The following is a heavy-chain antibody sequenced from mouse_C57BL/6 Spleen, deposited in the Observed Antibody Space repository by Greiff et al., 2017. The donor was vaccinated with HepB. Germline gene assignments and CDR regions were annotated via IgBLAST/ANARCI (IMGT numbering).Heavy chain of an antibody. CDR1: GFTFSDYG. V-gene: IGHV5-17*01. CDR2: ISSGSSTI. CDR3: ARNGYYGSFDV. J-gene: IGHJ1*03. D-gene: IGHD1-1*01. Sequence: EVHLVESGGGLVKPGGSLKLSCAASGFTFSDYGMHWVRQAPEKGLEWVAYISSGSSTIYYADTVKGRFTISRDNAKNTLFLQMTSLRSEDTAMYYCARNGYYGSFDVWGTGTTVTVSS.